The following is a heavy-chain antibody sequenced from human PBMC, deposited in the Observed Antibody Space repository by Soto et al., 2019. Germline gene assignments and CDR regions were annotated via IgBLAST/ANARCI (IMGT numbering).Heavy chain of an antibody. CDR3: ARDRAYDSSGFYYYYGMDV. V-gene: IGHV3-53*01. CDR1: GFTVSSNY. J-gene: IGHJ6*02. Sequence: LRLSCAASGFTVSSNYMSWVRQAPGKGLEWVSVIYSGGSTYYADSVKGRFTISRDNSKNTLYLQMNSLRAEDTAVYYCARDRAYDSSGFYYYYGMDVWGQGTTVTVSS. CDR2: IYSGGST. D-gene: IGHD3-22*01.